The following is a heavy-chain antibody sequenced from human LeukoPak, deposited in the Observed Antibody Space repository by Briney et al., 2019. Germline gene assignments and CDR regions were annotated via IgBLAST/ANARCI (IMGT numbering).Heavy chain of an antibody. D-gene: IGHD3-3*01. CDR2: ISAYNGNT. Sequence: ASVKVSCKASGYTFTSYGISWVRQAPGQGLEWMGWISAYNGNTNYAQKFQGRVTITADKSTSTAYMELSSLRSEDTAVYYCARDEGYDFWSGRGAYYYYYMDVWGKGTTVTVSS. CDR1: GYTFTSYG. V-gene: IGHV1-18*01. J-gene: IGHJ6*03. CDR3: ARDEGYDFWSGRGAYYYYYMDV.